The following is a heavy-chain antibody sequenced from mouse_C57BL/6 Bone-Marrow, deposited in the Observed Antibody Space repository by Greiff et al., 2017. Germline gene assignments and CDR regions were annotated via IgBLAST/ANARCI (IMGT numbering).Heavy chain of an antibody. CDR3: TRLLRS. V-gene: IGHV6-6*01. D-gene: IGHD1-1*01. J-gene: IGHJ4*01. CDR2: IRNKANNHAT. Sequence: EVMLVESGGGLVQPGGSMKLSCAASGFTFSDAWMDWVRQSPEKGLEWVAEIRNKANNHATYYAESVKGRFTISRDDSKSSVYLQMNSVRAEDTGIYYCTRLLRSWGQGTSVTVSS. CDR1: GFTFSDAW.